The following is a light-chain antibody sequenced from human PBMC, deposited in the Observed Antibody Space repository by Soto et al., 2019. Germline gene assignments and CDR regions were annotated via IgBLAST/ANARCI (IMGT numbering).Light chain of an antibody. Sequence: EIVLTQSPGTLSLSPGERATLSCRASQSVSSSYLAWYQQKPGQAPRLLIYGASSRATGIPERFSGSGSGTDFTLTISRMEREDFAVYCWQQYGSSPKFGQGTKVEIK. CDR3: QQYGSSPK. CDR1: QSVSSSY. J-gene: IGKJ1*01. CDR2: GAS. V-gene: IGKV3-20*01.